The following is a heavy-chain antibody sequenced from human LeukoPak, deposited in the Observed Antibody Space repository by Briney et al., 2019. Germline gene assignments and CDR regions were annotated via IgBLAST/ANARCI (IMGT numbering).Heavy chain of an antibody. D-gene: IGHD3-16*01. CDR1: GYTFTSYY. CDR3: ARVGGPLGYFDL. Sequence: ASVKVSCKASGYTFTSYYMHWVRQAPGQGLEWMGIINPSGGSTSYAQKFQGRVTMTRDTSTSTVYMELSSLRSEDTAVYYYARVGGPLGYFDLWGRGTLVTVSS. J-gene: IGHJ2*01. CDR2: INPSGGST. V-gene: IGHV1-46*03.